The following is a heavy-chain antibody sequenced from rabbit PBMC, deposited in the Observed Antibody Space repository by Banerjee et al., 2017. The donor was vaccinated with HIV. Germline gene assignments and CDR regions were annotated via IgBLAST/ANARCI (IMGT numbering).Heavy chain of an antibody. Sequence: QQQLVESGGGLVQPEGSLTLTCTASGFSFSSSYWICWVRQAPGKGPEWIACIDAGSSGNTYYASWAKGRFTISKTSSTTVTLQMTSLTAADTATYFCARAPYAGSSWTRLDLWGPGTLVTVS. J-gene: IGHJ3*01. D-gene: IGHD8-1*01. CDR2: IDAGSSGNT. CDR3: ARAPYAGSSWTRLDL. CDR1: GFSFSSSYW. V-gene: IGHV1S45*01.